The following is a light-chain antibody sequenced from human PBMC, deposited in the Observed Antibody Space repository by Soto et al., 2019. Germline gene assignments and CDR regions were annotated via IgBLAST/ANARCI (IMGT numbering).Light chain of an antibody. J-gene: IGKJ3*01. CDR3: QQYGTSPVT. CDR1: QRVSSSY. CDR2: GAS. V-gene: IGKV3-20*01. Sequence: EIVLTQSPGTLSLSPGERATLSCRASQRVSSSYLAWYQQKPGQAPRLLIYGASSRATGIPDRFSGSGSGTDFTLTISRLEPEDFAVYYCQQYGTSPVTFGPGTKVDI.